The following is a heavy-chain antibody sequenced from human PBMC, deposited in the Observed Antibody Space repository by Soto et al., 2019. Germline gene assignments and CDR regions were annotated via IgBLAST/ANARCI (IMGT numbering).Heavy chain of an antibody. J-gene: IGHJ5*02. V-gene: IGHV4-59*01. Sequence: QVQLQESGTRLVKPSETLSLTCTVSGDSISSYYWSWIRQPPGKGLEWIGYIYYSGSTNYNPSLKSRVTISVDTPKNQFSLKLTSVTAADTAVYYCARGVATIGPWGQGTLVTVSS. CDR2: IYYSGST. CDR3: ARGVATIGP. CDR1: GDSISSYY. D-gene: IGHD5-12*01.